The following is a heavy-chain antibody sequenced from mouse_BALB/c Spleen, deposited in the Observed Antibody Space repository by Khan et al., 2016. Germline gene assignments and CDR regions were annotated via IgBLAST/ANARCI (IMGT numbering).Heavy chain of an antibody. V-gene: IGHV3-2*02. Sequence: EVQLLESGPGLVKPSQSLSLTCTVTGYSITSDYAWNWIRQFPGNKLEWMGYISYSGSTSYNPSLKSRISITRDTSKNQFFLQLNSVTTEETATYYCARGADYWGQGTTLTVSS. CDR1: GYSITSDYA. CDR2: ISYSGST. CDR3: ARGADY. J-gene: IGHJ2*01.